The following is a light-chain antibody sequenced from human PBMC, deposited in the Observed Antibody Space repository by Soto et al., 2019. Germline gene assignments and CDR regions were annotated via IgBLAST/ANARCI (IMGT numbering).Light chain of an antibody. CDR1: QSVSNY. CDR3: QHRVNWPT. J-gene: IGKJ4*01. Sequence: EIVLTQSPATLSLSPGERATLSCRASQSVSNYLGWYQQKSGQAPRLLISDVSKRATGIPARFSGSGSGTVFTLTISSLEPEDFAVYYCQHRVNWPTFGGGTKVEIK. CDR2: DVS. V-gene: IGKV3-11*01.